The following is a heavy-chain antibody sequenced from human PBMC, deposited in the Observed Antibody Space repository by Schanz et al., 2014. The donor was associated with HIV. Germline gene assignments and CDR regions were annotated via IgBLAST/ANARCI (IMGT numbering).Heavy chain of an antibody. CDR3: ARGLYQAFDF. D-gene: IGHD2-2*01. CDR2: ISKDGSNK. CDR1: GFTSSLYA. J-gene: IGHJ4*02. V-gene: IGHV3-30*04. Sequence: QVRLVESGGGVVQPGRSLRLSCAASGFTSSLYAFHWVRQAPGKGLEWVALISKDGSNKYYADTVKGRFTISRDDAKSSLYLQMNNLRVEDTATYYCARGLYQAFDFWGQGTLVTVSS.